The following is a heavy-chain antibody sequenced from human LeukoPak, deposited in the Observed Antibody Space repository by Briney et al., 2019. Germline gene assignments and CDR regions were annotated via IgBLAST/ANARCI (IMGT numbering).Heavy chain of an antibody. D-gene: IGHD5/OR15-5a*01. J-gene: IGHJ4*02. CDR1: GFTFSTYW. V-gene: IGHV3-7*03. CDR2: IKQDGFEK. Sequence: GGSLRLSCAASGFTFSTYWMSWVRQAPGKGLEWVANIKQDGFEKYHMGSVKGRFTVSRDNAKNSLYLQMSSLTAGDTAVYYCVRACDRAQCPYYFDSWGQGTLVTVSS. CDR3: VRACDRAQCPYYFDS.